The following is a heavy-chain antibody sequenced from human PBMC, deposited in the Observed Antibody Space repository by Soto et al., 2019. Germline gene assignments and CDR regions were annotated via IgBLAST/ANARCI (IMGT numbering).Heavy chain of an antibody. J-gene: IGHJ4*01. CDR2: ITCSGGKK. CDR1: GFTFSGYA. CDR3: AKSLWLLRGVGLDH. Sequence: GGSLRLSCAASGFTFSGYAMRWVRQAPGKGLEWVAGITCSGGKKNYAESVKGRFTISRDNSKNTLYLQMDNLRAEDTAIYYCAKSLWLLRGVGLDHWGQGTLVTVSS. V-gene: IGHV3-23*01. D-gene: IGHD3-22*01.